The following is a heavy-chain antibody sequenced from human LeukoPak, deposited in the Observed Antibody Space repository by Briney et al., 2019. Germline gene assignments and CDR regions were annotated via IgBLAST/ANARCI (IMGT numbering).Heavy chain of an antibody. J-gene: IGHJ6*04. Sequence: SGTLSLTCAVSGVYISNVNWWGWVRQPPGKGLEWIGEFYHTGTTNYNPSLKSRVTIRGDKSKNHFSLTVSSVTAADTAMYYCARWYGSGSYHTNYYYSGMDVWGKGTTV. D-gene: IGHD3-10*01. CDR3: ARWYGSGSYHTNYYYSGMDV. CDR2: FYHTGTT. V-gene: IGHV4-4*02. CDR1: GVYISNVNW.